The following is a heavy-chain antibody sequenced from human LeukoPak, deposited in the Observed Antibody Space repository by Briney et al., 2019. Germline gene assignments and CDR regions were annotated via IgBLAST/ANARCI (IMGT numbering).Heavy chain of an antibody. CDR3: AKDVRVGEYYGSGTYLDY. V-gene: IGHV3-7*03. J-gene: IGHJ4*02. Sequence: GGSLRLSCAASGFTFSSYWMSWVRQAPGKGLEWVANIKQDGSEKYYVDSVKGRFTISRDNAKNSLYLQMNSLRAEDMALYYCAKDVRVGEYYGSGTYLDYWGQGTLVTVSS. CDR1: GFTFSSYW. CDR2: IKQDGSEK. D-gene: IGHD3-10*01.